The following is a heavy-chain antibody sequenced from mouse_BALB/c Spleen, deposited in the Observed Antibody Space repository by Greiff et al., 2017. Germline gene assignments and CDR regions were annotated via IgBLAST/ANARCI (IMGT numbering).Heavy chain of an antibody. V-gene: IGHV1-80*01. CDR3: ARDAGLRRYFDY. CDR2: IYPGDGDT. Sequence: QVQLKESGAELVRPGSSVKISCKASGYAFSSYWMNWVKQRPGQGLEWIGQIYPGDGDTNYNGKFKGKATLTADKSSSTAYMQLSSLTSEDSAVYFCARDAGLRRYFDYWGQGTTLTVSS. D-gene: IGHD2-4*01. CDR1: GYAFSSYW. J-gene: IGHJ2*01.